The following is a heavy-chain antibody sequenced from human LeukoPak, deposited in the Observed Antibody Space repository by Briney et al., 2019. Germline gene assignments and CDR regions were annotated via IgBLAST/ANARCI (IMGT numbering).Heavy chain of an antibody. CDR2: IKPDGSAQ. CDR1: GFTFSSNW. J-gene: IGHJ4*02. D-gene: IGHD2-15*01. CDR3: AREGQDLDH. V-gene: IGHV3-7*01. Sequence: GGSLRLSCATSGFTFSSNWMSWVRHVPGRGLDWVANIKPDGSAQYYAASVKGRFTVSRDNAKNSVYLQMNSLRAEDTAVYYCAREGQDLDHWGQGTLVSVST.